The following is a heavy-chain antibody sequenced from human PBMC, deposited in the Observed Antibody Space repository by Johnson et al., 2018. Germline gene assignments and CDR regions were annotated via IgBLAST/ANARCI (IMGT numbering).Heavy chain of an antibody. V-gene: IGHV3-33*06. CDR2: IWYDGSNK. CDR1: GFTFSSYG. D-gene: IGHD2-21*02. CDR3: AKESRSVVVTAILVAEYFQH. Sequence: QVQLVQSGGGVVQPGRSLRLSCAASGFTFSSYGMHWVRQAPGKGLEWVAVIWYDGSNKYYADSVKGRFTISRDNSKNTLYLQMNSLRAEDTAVYYCAKESRSVVVTAILVAEYFQHWGQGTLVTVSS. J-gene: IGHJ1*01.